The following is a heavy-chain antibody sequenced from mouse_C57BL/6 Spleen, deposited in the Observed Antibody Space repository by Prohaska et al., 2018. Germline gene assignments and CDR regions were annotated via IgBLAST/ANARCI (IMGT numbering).Heavy chain of an antibody. Sequence: EVKLVESGGGLVQSGRSLRLSCATSGFTFSDFYMEWVRQDPGKGLEWIAASRNKANDYTTEYSASVKGRFIVSRDTSQSILYLQMNALRAEDTAIYYCARDANYAMDYWGQGTSVTISS. J-gene: IGHJ4*01. CDR1: GFTFSDFY. V-gene: IGHV7-1*01. CDR2: SRNKANDYTT. CDR3: ARDANYAMDY.